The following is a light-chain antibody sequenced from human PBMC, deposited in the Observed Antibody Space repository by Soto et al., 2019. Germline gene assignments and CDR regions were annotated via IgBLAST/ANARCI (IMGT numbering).Light chain of an antibody. CDR3: SSYTGSSTLYV. CDR2: EVS. CDR1: SSDVGGYNY. V-gene: IGLV2-14*01. J-gene: IGLJ1*01. Sequence: QSVLTQPASVSGSPGQSITISCTGTSSDVGGYNYVSWYQQHPGKAPKLMIYEVSNRPSGVSNRFSGSKSGNTASLTISGLQAEDEADYSCSSYTGSSTLYVFGTGTKVTVL.